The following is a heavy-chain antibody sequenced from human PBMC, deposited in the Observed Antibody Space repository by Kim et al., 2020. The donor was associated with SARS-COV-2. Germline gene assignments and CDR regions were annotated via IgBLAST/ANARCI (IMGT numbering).Heavy chain of an antibody. CDR3: ARVKGYSYGRTRGWFDR. CDR2: INHSGST. J-gene: IGHJ5*02. D-gene: IGHD5-18*01. V-gene: IGHV4-34*01. Sequence: SETLSLTCAVYGGSFSGYYWSWIRQPPGKGLEWIGEINHSGSTNYNPSLKSRVTISVDTSKNQFSLKLSSVTAADTAVYYCARVKGYSYGRTRGWFDRWGQGTLVTVSS. CDR1: GGSFSGYY.